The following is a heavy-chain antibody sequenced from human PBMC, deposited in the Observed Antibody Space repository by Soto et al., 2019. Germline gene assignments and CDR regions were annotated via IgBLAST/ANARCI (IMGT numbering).Heavy chain of an antibody. D-gene: IGHD6-19*01. CDR2: ISYDGSNK. Sequence: QVQLVESGGGVVQPGRSLRLSCAASGFSFSSYGMHWVRQAPCKGLEWVAVISYDGSNKYYADSVKGRFTISRDNSKNTLYLQMNSLRAAATAVYYCAKDSSSGSPNYWGQGTLVTVSS. J-gene: IGHJ4*02. CDR3: AKDSSSGSPNY. CDR1: GFSFSSYG. V-gene: IGHV3-30*18.